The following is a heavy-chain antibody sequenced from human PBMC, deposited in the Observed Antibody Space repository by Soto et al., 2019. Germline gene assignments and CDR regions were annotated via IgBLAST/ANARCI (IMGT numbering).Heavy chain of an antibody. J-gene: IGHJ4*02. CDR2: IGRVGGGT. Sequence: EVQLLESGGGLVQPGGSLRLSCAASGFTFRNYAMGWVRQAPGTGLEWVSSIGRVGGGTHYADSVKGRFTISRDDSKSTGYLQMNSLRADDTAIYYCAKRSVTDTFYFDYWGQGTLGTVSS. CDR1: GFTFRNYA. D-gene: IGHD6-19*01. CDR3: AKRSVTDTFYFDY. V-gene: IGHV3-23*01.